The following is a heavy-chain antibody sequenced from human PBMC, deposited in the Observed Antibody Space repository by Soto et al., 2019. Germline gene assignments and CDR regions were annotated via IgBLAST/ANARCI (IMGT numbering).Heavy chain of an antibody. CDR3: TFTGPSIFGVVNHNWFDP. Sequence: PGGSLRLSCAASGFTFSNAWMNCVRQAPGKGLEWVGRIKSKTDGGTTDYAAPVKGRFTISRDDSKNTLYLQMNSLKTEDTAVYYCTFTGPSIFGVVNHNWFDPWGQGTLVTVSS. V-gene: IGHV3-15*07. CDR1: GFTFSNAW. J-gene: IGHJ5*02. CDR2: IKSKTDGGTT. D-gene: IGHD3-3*01.